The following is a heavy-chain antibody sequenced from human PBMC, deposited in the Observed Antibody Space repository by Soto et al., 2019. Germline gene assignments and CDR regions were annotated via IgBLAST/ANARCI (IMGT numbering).Heavy chain of an antibody. V-gene: IGHV4-39*01. CDR1: GVSIHNSHSF. J-gene: IGHJ5*01. CDR3: GRVVEGATRHTDFDS. CDR2: VYYSGGA. Sequence: QVQLQESGPGLVKPSETLSPTCAISGVSIHNSHSFWGWIRQSPGKGLEFIGNVYYSGGAHYNPSLKSRVTISVDTAKNQVSLRVHSVTAADTAVYYCGRVVEGATRHTDFDSWGQGTLVTVSS. D-gene: IGHD1-26*01.